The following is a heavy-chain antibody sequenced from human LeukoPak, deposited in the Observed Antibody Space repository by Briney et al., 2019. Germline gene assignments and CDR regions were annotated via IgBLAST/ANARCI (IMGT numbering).Heavy chain of an antibody. J-gene: IGHJ4*02. Sequence: GGSLRLSCAASGFTLSSYAMSWVRQAPGKGLEWGSGISGSGGSTYYADSVKGRSTISRDNSKNTLYLQMNSLRAEDTAVYYCAKRKYYDSSGFDYWGQGTLVTVSS. CDR2: ISGSGGST. CDR3: AKRKYYDSSGFDY. V-gene: IGHV3-23*01. CDR1: GFTLSSYA. D-gene: IGHD3-16*01.